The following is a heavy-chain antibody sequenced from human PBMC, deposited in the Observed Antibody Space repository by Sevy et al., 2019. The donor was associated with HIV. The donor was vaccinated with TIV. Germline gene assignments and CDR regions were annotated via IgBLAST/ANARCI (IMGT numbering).Heavy chain of an antibody. CDR3: ARDRGYGGRRGGLDY. D-gene: IGHD2-15*01. CDR1: GFTFSSYS. CDR2: ISSSSSTI. J-gene: IGHJ4*02. Sequence: GGSLRLSCAASGFTFSSYSMNWVRQAPGKGLEWVSYISSSSSTIYDAVSVKDRFTISRDNAKNSLYLQMNSLRDEDTVVYYCARDRGYGGRRGGLDYWGQRTLVTVSS. V-gene: IGHV3-48*02.